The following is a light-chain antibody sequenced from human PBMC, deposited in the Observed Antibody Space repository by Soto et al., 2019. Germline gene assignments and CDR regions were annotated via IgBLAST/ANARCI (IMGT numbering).Light chain of an antibody. CDR3: TSYTGSPPFYV. V-gene: IGLV2-14*03. J-gene: IGLJ1*01. Sequence: QSALTQPASVSGSPGQSITISCTGATTDVDGYDYVSWYQQHPGQAPKLMIFDVNNRPSGVSGRFSGSKSGDTASLTISGLQAEDDGDYYCTSYTGSPPFYVFGSGTTVTVL. CDR1: TTDVDGYDY. CDR2: DVN.